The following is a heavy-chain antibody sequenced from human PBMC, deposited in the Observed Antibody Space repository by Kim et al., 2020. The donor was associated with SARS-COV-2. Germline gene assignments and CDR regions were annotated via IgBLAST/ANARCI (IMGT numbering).Heavy chain of an antibody. V-gene: IGHV4-59*13. CDR2: IDNSGTT. J-gene: IGHJ6*02. CDR1: GGSINNYY. CDR3: AREEPAALGRNYYYYGFDV. Sequence: SETLSLTCTVSGGSINNYYWNWIRRPPGKGLEWIGFIDNSGTTTYNPSLKSRVAISVDMSKNQFSLKLSSVTAADTAVYYCAREEPAALGRNYYYYGFDVWGQGTTVTVSS. D-gene: IGHD1-1*01.